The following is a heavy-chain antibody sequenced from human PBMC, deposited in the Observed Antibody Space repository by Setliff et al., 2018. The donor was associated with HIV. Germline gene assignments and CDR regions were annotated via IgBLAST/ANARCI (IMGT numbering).Heavy chain of an antibody. CDR1: GGSISNSNYF. V-gene: IGHV4-39*02. CDR2: IYSSGST. Sequence: PSETLSLTCTVSGGSISNSNYFWGWIRQPPGKGLEWIGRIYSSGSTYYQPSLQGRVSMSIDSSKNHFSLSLRYVTAADTAVYYCARSVSGRYFWSGYYTGPDPKGENAFDIWGQGTMVTVSS. CDR3: ARSVSGRYFWSGYYTGPDPKGENAFDI. J-gene: IGHJ3*02. D-gene: IGHD3-3*01.